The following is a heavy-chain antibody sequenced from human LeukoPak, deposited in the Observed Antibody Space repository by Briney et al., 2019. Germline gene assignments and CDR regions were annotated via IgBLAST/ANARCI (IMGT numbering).Heavy chain of an antibody. CDR2: INPNSGAT. D-gene: IGHD3-22*01. J-gene: IGHJ4*02. Sequence: ASVKVSCKASGYTFTGYYMHWVRQAPGQGLEWMGWINPNSGATYYAQNSEGRVTMTGDTSITTGYMELTRLRSDDTAVYYCASYYDSSGYHPSRFDYWGQGTLVTVSS. CDR3: ASYYDSSGYHPSRFDY. V-gene: IGHV1-2*02. CDR1: GYTFTGYY.